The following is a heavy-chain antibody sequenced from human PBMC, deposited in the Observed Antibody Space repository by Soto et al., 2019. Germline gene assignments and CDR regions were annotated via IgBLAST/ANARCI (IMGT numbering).Heavy chain of an antibody. V-gene: IGHV1-69*02. CDR2: IIPILGIA. CDR1: GGTFSSYT. D-gene: IGHD1-26*01. CDR3: ARLYSGSYTTYFDY. Sequence: QVQLVQSGAEVKKPGSSVKVSCKASGGTFSSYTISWVRQAPGQGLEWMGRIIPILGIANYAQKFQGRVTITADNSTSTAYMELSSLRSEDTAVYYCARLYSGSYTTYFDYWGQGTLVTVSS. J-gene: IGHJ4*02.